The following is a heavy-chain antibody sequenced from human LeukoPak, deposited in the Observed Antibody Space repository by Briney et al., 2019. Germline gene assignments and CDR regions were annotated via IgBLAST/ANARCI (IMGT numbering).Heavy chain of an antibody. V-gene: IGHV3-21*01. J-gene: IGHJ3*02. CDR1: GFTFSSYS. Sequence: GGSLRLSCAAPGFTFSSYSMNWVRQAPGKWLEWVSSISSSSSYIYYADSVKGRFTISRDNAKNSLYLQMNSLRAEDTAVYYCARHVDTAMDAIFDIWGQGTMVTVSS. CDR2: ISSSSSYI. D-gene: IGHD5-18*01. CDR3: ARHVDTAMDAIFDI.